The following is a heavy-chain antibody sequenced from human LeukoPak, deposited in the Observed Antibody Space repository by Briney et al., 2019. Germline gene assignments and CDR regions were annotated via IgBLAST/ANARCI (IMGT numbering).Heavy chain of an antibody. D-gene: IGHD5-12*01. CDR1: GYTFTSYY. J-gene: IGHJ6*03. V-gene: IGHV1-69*13. Sequence: ASVKVSCKASGYTFTSYYMHWVRQAPGQGLEWMGGIIPIFGTANYAQKFQGRVTITADESTSTAYMELSSLRSEDTAVYYCASLVATQYYYYMDVWGKGTTVTISS. CDR3: ASLVATQYYYYMDV. CDR2: IIPIFGTA.